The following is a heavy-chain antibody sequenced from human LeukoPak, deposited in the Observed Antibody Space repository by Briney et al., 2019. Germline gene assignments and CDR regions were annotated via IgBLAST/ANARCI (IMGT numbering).Heavy chain of an antibody. Sequence: GGSLRLSCAASGFTSSSYGMHWVRQAPGKGLEWVAVISYDGSNKYYADSVKGRFTISRDNSKNTLYLQMNSLRAEDTAVYYCAKDKSGGYSYGGFDYWGQGTLVTVSS. CDR3: AKDKSGGYSYGGFDY. D-gene: IGHD5-18*01. V-gene: IGHV3-30*18. CDR2: ISYDGSNK. J-gene: IGHJ4*02. CDR1: GFTSSSYG.